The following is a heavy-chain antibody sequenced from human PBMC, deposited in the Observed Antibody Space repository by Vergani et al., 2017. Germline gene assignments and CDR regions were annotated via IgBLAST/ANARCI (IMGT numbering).Heavy chain of an antibody. CDR1: GFTFSSYS. D-gene: IGHD3-10*01. V-gene: IGHV3-21*01. Sequence: EVQLVESGGGLVKPGGSLRLSCAASGFTFSSYSMNWVRQAPGKGLEWVSSISSSSSYIYYADSVKGRFTISRDNAKNALYLQMNSLRAEDTAVYYCARGFRGVITPYYGMDVWGQGTTVTVSS. CDR2: ISSSSSYI. J-gene: IGHJ6*02. CDR3: ARGFRGVITPYYGMDV.